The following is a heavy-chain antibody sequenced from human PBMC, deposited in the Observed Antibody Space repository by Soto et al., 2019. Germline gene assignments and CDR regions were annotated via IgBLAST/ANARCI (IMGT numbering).Heavy chain of an antibody. CDR2: IYTSGST. J-gene: IGHJ3*02. CDR3: AREGGSYDSGGYLIRGAFDI. D-gene: IGHD3-22*01. CDR1: GGSISSYY. V-gene: IGHV4-4*07. Sequence: SETLSLTCTVSGGSISSYYWSWIRQPAGKGLEWIGRIYTSGSTNYNPSLKSRVTMSLDTSKNQFSLKLTSVTAADTALYYCAREGGSYDSGGYLIRGAFDIWGQGTMVTVSS.